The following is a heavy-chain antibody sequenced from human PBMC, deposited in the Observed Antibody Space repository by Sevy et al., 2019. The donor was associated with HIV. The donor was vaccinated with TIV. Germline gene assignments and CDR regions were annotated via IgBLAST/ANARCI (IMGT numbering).Heavy chain of an antibody. V-gene: IGHV3-7*01. J-gene: IGHJ4*02. CDR1: GFIFSNFW. CDR3: ASDYS. Sequence: GGSLRLSCAGSGFIFSNFWMTWVRQGPGKGLEWVATINQHGSDKYYVDSVKGRFTISRDNAKNSVYLQMSSHRVEDTAMYYCASDYSWGQGTLVTVSS. CDR2: INQHGSDK.